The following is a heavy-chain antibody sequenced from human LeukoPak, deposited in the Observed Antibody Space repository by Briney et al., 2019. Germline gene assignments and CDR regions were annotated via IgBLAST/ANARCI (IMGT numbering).Heavy chain of an antibody. D-gene: IGHD3-22*01. CDR2: IYYSGST. CDR1: GGSISGSSYY. V-gene: IGHV4-39*01. Sequence: SETLSLTCTVSGGSISGSSYYWGWIRQPPGKGLEWIGSIYYSGSTYYNPSLKSRVTISVDTSKNQFSLKLSSVTAADTAVYYCARHTYDSSGYYYLWYYYGMDVWGQGTTVTVSS. CDR3: ARHTYDSSGYYYLWYYYGMDV. J-gene: IGHJ6*02.